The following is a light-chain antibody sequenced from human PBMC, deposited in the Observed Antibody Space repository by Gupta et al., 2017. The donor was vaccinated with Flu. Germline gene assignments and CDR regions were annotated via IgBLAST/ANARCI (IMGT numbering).Light chain of an antibody. J-gene: IGLJ2*01. CDR2: DNN. CDR3: GTWDGGLGVGV. V-gene: IGLV1-51*01. CDR1: SSRIGANY. Sequence: KVTISCSGSSSRIGANYVSWYQQFPGTAPKLLIYDNNVRPSGIPDRFSGSKSGTSATLGITGLQTGDEAVYYCGTWDGGLGVGVFGGGTLLTVL.